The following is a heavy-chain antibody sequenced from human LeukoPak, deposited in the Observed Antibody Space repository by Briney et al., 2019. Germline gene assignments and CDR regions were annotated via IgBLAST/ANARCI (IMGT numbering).Heavy chain of an antibody. J-gene: IGHJ4*02. D-gene: IGHD6-6*01. CDR1: GYTFTSYS. CDR3: ARNRVMRAYSRSSHFDY. V-gene: IGHV7-4-1*02. Sequence: GSSVNVSCKPSGYTFTSYSMKWVRQAPGQGLEWMGWINTNTWNPTCAQGFTGRFVFSLDTSVSTEYLQISSLKAEATAVYYCARNRVMRAYSRSSHFDYWGQGTLVTVSS. CDR2: INTNTWNP.